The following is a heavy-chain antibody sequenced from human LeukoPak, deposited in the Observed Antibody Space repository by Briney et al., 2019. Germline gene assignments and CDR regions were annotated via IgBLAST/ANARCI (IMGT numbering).Heavy chain of an antibody. CDR1: GFTFSSYA. CDR3: ARYDYYHYMDV. D-gene: IGHD3-3*01. V-gene: IGHV3-30-3*01. J-gene: IGHJ6*03. Sequence: GGSLRLSCAASGFTFSSYAMHWVRQAPGKGLEWVAVISYDGINKYYADSVKGRFTISRDNSKNTLYLQMNSLRAEDTAVYYCARYDYYHYMDVWGKGTTVTVSS. CDR2: ISYDGINK.